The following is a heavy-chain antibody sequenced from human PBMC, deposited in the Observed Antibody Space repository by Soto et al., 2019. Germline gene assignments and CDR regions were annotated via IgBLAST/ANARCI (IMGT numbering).Heavy chain of an antibody. J-gene: IGHJ5*02. CDR1: AGSISSGECY. Sequence: VQLQESGPGLVKPSQTLTLTCTVSAGSISSGECYWNWIRQHPGKGLEWIGYIYYSGSNYYNPSLKSRVTISVDTSKNQFSLKLSSVTAADTAVYHCARSVFPWGQGTLVTVSS. CDR2: IYYSGSN. V-gene: IGHV4-31*03. CDR3: ARSVFP.